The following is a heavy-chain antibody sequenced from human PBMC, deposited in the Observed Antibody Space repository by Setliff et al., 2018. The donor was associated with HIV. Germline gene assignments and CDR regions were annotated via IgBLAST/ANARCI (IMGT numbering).Heavy chain of an antibody. Sequence: SSETLSLTCTVPGGSISSYYWSWIRQPPGKGLEWIGYIYYSGSTNYNPSLRSRVTISVDTSKNQFSLKLSSVTAADTAMYYCARDGGSSGWYFVLGYSDYWGPGTLVTVSS. CDR3: ARDGGSSGWYFVLGYSDY. CDR1: GGSISSYY. CDR2: IYYSGST. V-gene: IGHV4-59*01. D-gene: IGHD6-19*01. J-gene: IGHJ4*02.